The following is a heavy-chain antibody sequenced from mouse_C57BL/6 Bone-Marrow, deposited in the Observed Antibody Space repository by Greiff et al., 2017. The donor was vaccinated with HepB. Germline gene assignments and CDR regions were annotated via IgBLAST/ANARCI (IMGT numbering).Heavy chain of an antibody. V-gene: IGHV1-63*01. CDR1: GYTFTNYW. Sequence: VQLQQSGAELVRPGTSVKMSCKASGYTFTNYWIGWAKQRPGHGLEWIGDIYPGGGYTNYNEKFKGKATLTADKSSSTAYMQFSSLTSEDSAIYYCARRNQTTVGGYYFDYWGQGTTLTVSS. J-gene: IGHJ2*01. D-gene: IGHD1-1*01. CDR2: IYPGGGYT. CDR3: ARRNQTTVGGYYFDY.